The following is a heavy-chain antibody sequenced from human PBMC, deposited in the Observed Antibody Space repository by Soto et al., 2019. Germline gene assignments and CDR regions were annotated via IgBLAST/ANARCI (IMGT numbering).Heavy chain of an antibody. CDR1: GGTFSSYA. V-gene: IGHV1-69*13. CDR3: ARGARRYSSSAGNGMDV. CDR2: IIPIFGTA. D-gene: IGHD6-6*01. Sequence: SVKVSCKASGGTFSSYAISWVRQAPGQGLEWMGGIIPIFGTANYAQKFRGRVTITADESTSTAYMELSSLRSEDTAVHYCARGARRYSSSAGNGMDVWGQGTTVTVSS. J-gene: IGHJ6*02.